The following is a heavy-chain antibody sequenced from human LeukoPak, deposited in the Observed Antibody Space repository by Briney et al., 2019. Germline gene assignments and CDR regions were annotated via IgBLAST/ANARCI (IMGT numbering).Heavy chain of an antibody. CDR1: GYTLTELS. V-gene: IGHV1-24*01. CDR2: FDPEDGET. D-gene: IGHD6-19*01. Sequence: GASVKVSCKVSGYTLTELSMHWVRQAPGKGLEWMGGFDPEDGETIYAQKFQGRVTMTRNTSISTAYMELSSLRSEDTAVYYCARGPTSSGWYQIDYWGQGTLVTVSS. CDR3: ARGPTSSGWYQIDY. J-gene: IGHJ4*02.